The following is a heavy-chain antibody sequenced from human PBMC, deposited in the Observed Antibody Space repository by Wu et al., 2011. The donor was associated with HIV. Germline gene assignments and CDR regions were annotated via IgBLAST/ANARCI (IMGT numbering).Heavy chain of an antibody. J-gene: IGHJ4*02. Sequence: QVQLMAGLGREVKKPGLSEGLLQNFWIHLHRLLYALGARSPWTGLEWMGWIHPDGGGRNYVQKFQGRVTMTSDTSVSTTYMELSRLKSDDTAIYYCAMIRGGHFNDYWGQGTLVTVSS. CDR1: IHLHRLL. D-gene: IGHD1-26*01. V-gene: IGHV1-2*02. CDR2: IHPDGGGR. CDR3: AMIRGGHFNDY.